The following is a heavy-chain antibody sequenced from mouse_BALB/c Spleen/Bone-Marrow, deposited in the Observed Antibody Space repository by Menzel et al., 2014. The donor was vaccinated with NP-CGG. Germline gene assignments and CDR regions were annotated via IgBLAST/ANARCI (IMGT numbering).Heavy chain of an antibody. CDR1: GFNIEDTY. D-gene: IGHD2-14*01. J-gene: IGHJ3*01. V-gene: IGHV14-3*02. CDR3: AAYYRYLAWFAY. Sequence: VQLKQSGAELVKPGASVKLSCTASGFNIEDTYMHWVKQRPEQGLEWIGRIDPANGNTKYDPKFQGKATITADTSSNTAYLQLSSLTSEDTAVYYCAAYYRYLAWFAYWGQGTLVTVSA. CDR2: IDPANGNT.